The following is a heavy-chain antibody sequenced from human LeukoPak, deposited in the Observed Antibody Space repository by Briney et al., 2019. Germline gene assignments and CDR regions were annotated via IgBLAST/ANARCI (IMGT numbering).Heavy chain of an antibody. Sequence: GSLRLSCAASGFTFSSYGMHWVRQAPGKGLEWVAVIWYDGTNKYYADSVKGRFTISRDNSKNTLYLQMNSLRAEDTAVYYCARGGAFGGSYPYHNWGQGTLVTVSS. CDR1: GFTFSSYG. D-gene: IGHD1-26*01. V-gene: IGHV3-33*01. CDR3: ARGGAFGGSYPYHN. J-gene: IGHJ4*02. CDR2: IWYDGTNK.